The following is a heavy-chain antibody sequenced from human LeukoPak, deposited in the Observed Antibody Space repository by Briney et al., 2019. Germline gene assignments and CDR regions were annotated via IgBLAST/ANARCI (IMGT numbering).Heavy chain of an antibody. CDR1: GGSINSSNW. CDR3: ARVGGGNYYYYGMDV. Sequence: SETLSLTCAVSGGSINSSNWWSWVRQPPGKGLEWIGEIYHSGNTKYNPSLKSRVTMSIDNSKNQFSLKLSSVTAADTAVYYCARVGGGNYYYYGMDVWGQGTTVTVSS. D-gene: IGHD3-10*01. J-gene: IGHJ6*02. V-gene: IGHV4-4*02. CDR2: IYHSGNT.